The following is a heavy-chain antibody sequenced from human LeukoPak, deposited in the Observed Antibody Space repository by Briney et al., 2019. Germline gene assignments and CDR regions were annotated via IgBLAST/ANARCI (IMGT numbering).Heavy chain of an antibody. CDR2: IYCSGST. V-gene: IGHV4-39*07. Sequence: SETLSLTCTVSGGSISSSSYYWGWIRQPPGKGLEWIGSIYCSGSTYYNPSLKSRVTISVDTSKNQFSLKLSSVTAADTAVYYCARAIGYCSGGSCYEVDYWGQGTLVTVSS. D-gene: IGHD2-15*01. CDR3: ARAIGYCSGGSCYEVDY. J-gene: IGHJ4*02. CDR1: GGSISSSSYY.